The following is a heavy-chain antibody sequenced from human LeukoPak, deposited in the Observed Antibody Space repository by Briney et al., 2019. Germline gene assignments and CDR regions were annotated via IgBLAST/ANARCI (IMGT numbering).Heavy chain of an antibody. CDR1: GYSITSGYY. V-gene: IGHV4-38-2*01. D-gene: IGHD3-3*01. CDR3: ARHPPVGTIFGVVTAHFDY. Sequence: PSETLSLTCAVSGYSITSGYYWGWIRQPPGKGLEWIGSIYYSGSTYYNPSLKSRVTISVDTSKNQFSLKLSSVTAADTAVYYCARHPPVGTIFGVVTAHFDYWGQGTLVTVSS. J-gene: IGHJ4*02. CDR2: IYYSGST.